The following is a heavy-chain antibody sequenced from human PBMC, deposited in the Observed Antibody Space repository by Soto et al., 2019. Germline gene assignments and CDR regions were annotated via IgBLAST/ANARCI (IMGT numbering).Heavy chain of an antibody. CDR1: GYRFTTYL. Sequence: SGESLKISCKGSGYRFTTYLIAWVRQMPGKGLDWMGIVYPHDSDIRYSPSFQGQVTISADESITTAYLQWSSLKASDTAIYYCAGLSGDYLAYGMDVWGQGTTV. V-gene: IGHV5-51*01. CDR3: AGLSGDYLAYGMDV. CDR2: VYPHDSDI. D-gene: IGHD3-3*01. J-gene: IGHJ6*02.